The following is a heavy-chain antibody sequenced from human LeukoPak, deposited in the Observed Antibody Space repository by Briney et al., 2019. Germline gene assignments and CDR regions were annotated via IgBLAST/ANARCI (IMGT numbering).Heavy chain of an antibody. Sequence: ASVKVSCKASGYTFTSYYMHWVRQAPGQGLEWMGIINPSGGSTSYAQKFQGRVTVTRDTSTSTVYMELSSLRSEDTAVYYCASDGSGSYYYYYYMGVWGKGTTVTVSS. CDR2: INPSGGST. J-gene: IGHJ6*03. CDR1: GYTFTSYY. D-gene: IGHD3-10*01. V-gene: IGHV1-46*01. CDR3: ASDGSGSYYYYYYMGV.